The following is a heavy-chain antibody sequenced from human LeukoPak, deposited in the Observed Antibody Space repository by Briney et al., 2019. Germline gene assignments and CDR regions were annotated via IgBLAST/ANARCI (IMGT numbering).Heavy chain of an antibody. D-gene: IGHD6-6*01. CDR3: ANWIGSSSRDY. Sequence: GGSLRLSCAASGFTFSTYAMTWVRQAPGKGLEWVSGINSNGDEIYYADSVRGRFTISRDNSNNALYLQMDSLRTEATAVYYCANWIGSSSRDYWGQGTLVTVSS. V-gene: IGHV3-23*01. CDR1: GFTFSTYA. CDR2: INSNGDEI. J-gene: IGHJ4*02.